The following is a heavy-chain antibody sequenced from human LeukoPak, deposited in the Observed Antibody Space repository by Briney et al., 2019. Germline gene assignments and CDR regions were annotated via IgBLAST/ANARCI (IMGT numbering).Heavy chain of an antibody. V-gene: IGHV3-7*01. J-gene: IGHJ5*02. CDR2: IKQDGSEK. CDR1: GFTFSSYS. D-gene: IGHD3-3*01. Sequence: GGSLRLSCAASGFTFSSYSMNWVRQAPGKGLEWVANIKQDGSEKYYVDSVKGRFTISRDNAKNSLYLQMNSLRAEDTAVYYCARGSGSFNHWGQGTLVTVSS. CDR3: ARGSGSFNH.